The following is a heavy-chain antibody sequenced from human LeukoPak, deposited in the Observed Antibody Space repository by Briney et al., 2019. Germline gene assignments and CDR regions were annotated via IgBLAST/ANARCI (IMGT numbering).Heavy chain of an antibody. CDR2: ISSSSSYM. CDR1: GFTFSSYS. Sequence: GGSLRLSCAASGFTFSSYSMNWVRQAPGKGLEWVSSISSSSSYMYYADSVKGRFTISRDNAKNSLYLQMNSLRAEDTAVYYCARGGLRIAAAVWGQGTLVTVSS. V-gene: IGHV3-21*01. J-gene: IGHJ4*02. D-gene: IGHD6-13*01. CDR3: ARGGLRIAAAV.